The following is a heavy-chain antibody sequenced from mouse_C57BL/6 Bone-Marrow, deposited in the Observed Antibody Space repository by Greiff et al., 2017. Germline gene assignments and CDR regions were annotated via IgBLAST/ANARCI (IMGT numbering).Heavy chain of an antibody. CDR3: TTCTVVADWYFDV. V-gene: IGHV14-4*01. D-gene: IGHD1-1*01. J-gene: IGHJ1*03. CDR1: GFNITDDY. CDR2: IDPENGDT. Sequence: EVQLQQSGAELVRPGASVKLSCTASGFNITDDYMHWVKQRPEQGLEWIGWIDPENGDTEYASKFQGKATITADTSSNTAYLQLSSLTSEDTAVYYGTTCTVVADWYFDVWGTGTTVTVSS.